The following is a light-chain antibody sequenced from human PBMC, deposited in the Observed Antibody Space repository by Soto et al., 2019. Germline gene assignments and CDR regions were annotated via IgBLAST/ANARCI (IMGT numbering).Light chain of an antibody. CDR3: QQSYSGPPFT. J-gene: IGKJ3*01. CDR2: AAS. CDR1: QNINIY. V-gene: IGKV1-39*01. Sequence: DIQMTQSPSALSASVGDRVTITCRASQNINIYLHWYQQKPGKAPELLIFAASSVPSGVPSRFSGSGSGTDFTLAISSLPPEDVATYFCQQSYSGPPFTFGPGTKVDIK.